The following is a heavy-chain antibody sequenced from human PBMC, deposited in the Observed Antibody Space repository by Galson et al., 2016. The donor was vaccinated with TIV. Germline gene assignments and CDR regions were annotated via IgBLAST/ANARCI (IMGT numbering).Heavy chain of an antibody. D-gene: IGHD3-22*01. Sequence: SVKVSCKVSGYTLTEVAMYWVRQAPGKGLEWMGGFDPEDGKTIYAQRFRGRVTMTEDTSTDTAYMELSSLRSEDTAVYYCATDVSTQYFDTSGYSPLGFWGQGTLVVVSS. CDR3: ATDVSTQYFDTSGYSPLGF. V-gene: IGHV1-24*01. CDR1: GYTLTEVA. J-gene: IGHJ4*02. CDR2: FDPEDGKT.